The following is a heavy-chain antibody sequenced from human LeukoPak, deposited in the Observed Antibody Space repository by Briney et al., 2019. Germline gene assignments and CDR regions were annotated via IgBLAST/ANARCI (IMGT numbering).Heavy chain of an antibody. CDR1: GFTFSSYD. Sequence: PGGSLRLSCAASGFTFSSYDMHWVRQAPGKGLEWVANIKQDGSKKYYVDSVKGRFTISRDNAENSLYLQMNSLRAEDTAVYYCARGYGSESWSPGYWGQGTLVTVSS. J-gene: IGHJ4*02. V-gene: IGHV3-7*04. CDR2: IKQDGSKK. CDR3: ARGYGSESWSPGY. D-gene: IGHD6-19*01.